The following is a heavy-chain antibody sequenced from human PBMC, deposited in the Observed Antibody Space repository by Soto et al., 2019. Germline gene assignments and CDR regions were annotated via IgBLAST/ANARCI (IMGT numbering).Heavy chain of an antibody. D-gene: IGHD1-26*01. J-gene: IGHJ3*01. CDR3: AKDWDLLRAFDL. CDR1: GFTLSSYA. CDR2: ISASGGRT. Sequence: GGSLRLSCAASGFTLSSYAMSWVRQAPGKGPEWASGISASGGRTYYADSVKGRFTISRDNSQNTMYLQMNSLRVEDTAVYKCAKDWDLLRAFDLWGQGTMVTVSS. V-gene: IGHV3-23*01.